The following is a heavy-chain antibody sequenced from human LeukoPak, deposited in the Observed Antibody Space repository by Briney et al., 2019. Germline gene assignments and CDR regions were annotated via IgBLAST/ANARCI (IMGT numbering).Heavy chain of an antibody. Sequence: SVKVSCKASGGTFSSYAISWVRQAPGQGLEWMGRIIPIFGTANYAQKFQGRVTITTDESTSTAYMELSSLRSEDTAVYYCARDQIAAAGTRGFDYWGQGTLVTVSS. CDR3: ARDQIAAAGTRGFDY. CDR1: GGTFSSYA. V-gene: IGHV1-69*05. J-gene: IGHJ4*02. D-gene: IGHD6-13*01. CDR2: IIPIFGTA.